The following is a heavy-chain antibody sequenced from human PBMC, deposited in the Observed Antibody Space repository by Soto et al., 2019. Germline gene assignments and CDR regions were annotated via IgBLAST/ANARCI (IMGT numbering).Heavy chain of an antibody. D-gene: IGHD4-17*01. CDR1: GFTFTSSA. V-gene: IGHV1-58*01. CDR2: IVVGSGNT. Sequence: ASVKVSWKDSGFTFTSSAVQWVRQARGQRLEWIGWIVVGSGNTNYAQKFQGRVTITADKSTSTAYMELSSLRSEDTAVYYCARASVTNFDYWGQGTLDTVSS. CDR3: ARASVTNFDY. J-gene: IGHJ4*02.